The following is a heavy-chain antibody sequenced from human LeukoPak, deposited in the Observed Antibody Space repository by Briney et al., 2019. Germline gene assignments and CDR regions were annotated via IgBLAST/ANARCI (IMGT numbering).Heavy chain of an antibody. CDR3: ARDRATVTTYNWFDP. CDR1: GYTFTGYY. Sequence: ASVKVSCKASGYTFTGYYMHWVRQAPGQGLEWMGRINPNSGGTNYAQKFQGRVTMTRDTSISTAYMELSRLRSDDTAVYYCARDRATVTTYNWFDPWGQGTLVTVSS. V-gene: IGHV1-2*06. J-gene: IGHJ5*02. D-gene: IGHD4-17*01. CDR2: INPNSGGT.